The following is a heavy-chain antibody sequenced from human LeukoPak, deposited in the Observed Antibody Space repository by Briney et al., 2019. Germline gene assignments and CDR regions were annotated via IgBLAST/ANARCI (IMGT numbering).Heavy chain of an antibody. Sequence: PGGSLRLSCATPGFTFDDYAMATGRQAPGKGVEWVSGISWYSGSIGDADSVKGRVTVSRDNAKNSLYLQMNSLRAEDTALYYCAKDPTRYYDSSGYYGAPGALDYWGQGTLVTVSS. J-gene: IGHJ4*02. CDR2: ISWYSGSI. D-gene: IGHD3-22*01. CDR1: GFTFDDYA. CDR3: AKDPTRYYDSSGYYGAPGALDY. V-gene: IGHV3-9*01.